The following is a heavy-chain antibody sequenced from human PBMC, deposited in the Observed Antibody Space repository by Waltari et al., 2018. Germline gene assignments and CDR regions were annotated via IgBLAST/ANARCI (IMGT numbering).Heavy chain of an antibody. V-gene: IGHV3-48*04. Sequence: EVQLVESGGGLVQPGGSLRLSCAASGFTFSGSSMNWVRQAPGKGLEWVSYISSSSGTIYYADSVKGRFTISRDNAKNSLYLQMNSLRAEDTAVYYCARRYSSGFDYWGQGTLVTVSS. J-gene: IGHJ4*02. CDR1: GFTFSGSS. CDR3: ARRYSSGFDY. CDR2: ISSSSGTI. D-gene: IGHD6-19*01.